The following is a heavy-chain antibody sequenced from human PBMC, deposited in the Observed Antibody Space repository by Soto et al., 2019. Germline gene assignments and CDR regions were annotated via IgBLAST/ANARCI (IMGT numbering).Heavy chain of an antibody. CDR1: GYIFTNYY. Sequence: QVQLVQSGAEVKKPGASVKVSCKASGYIFTNYYIHWVRQAPGQGLEWMAIINPLPTSGSTNYAQKFQGRVTVTRNTSTSTIYLELSSLRSDDTVVYYCARYLAAAAYWGQGTLVTVSS. CDR3: ARYLAAAAY. CDR2: INPLPTSGST. V-gene: IGHV1-46*01. J-gene: IGHJ4*02. D-gene: IGHD6-13*01.